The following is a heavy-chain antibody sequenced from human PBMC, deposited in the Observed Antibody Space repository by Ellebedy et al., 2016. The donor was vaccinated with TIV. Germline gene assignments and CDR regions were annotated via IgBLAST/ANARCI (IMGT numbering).Heavy chain of an antibody. CDR3: AKQGGVQNFDY. CDR2: INAGDGNT. J-gene: IGHJ4*02. D-gene: IGHD2-8*02. CDR1: GYTFSKYP. V-gene: IGHV1-3*01. Sequence: AASVKVSCKASGYTFSKYPIHWARQAPGQRLERMGWINAGDGNTKYSENFQGRVTITRDTSTSTAYLELNSLESEDTALYFCAKQGGVQNFDYWGQGALVSVSS.